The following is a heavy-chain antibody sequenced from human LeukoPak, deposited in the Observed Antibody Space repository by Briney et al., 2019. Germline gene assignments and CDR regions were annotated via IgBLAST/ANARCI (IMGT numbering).Heavy chain of an antibody. CDR3: AKVSLNMVNDAFDI. D-gene: IGHD4/OR15-4a*01. CDR1: KFTFSTYS. J-gene: IGHJ3*02. Sequence: GGSLRLSCVASKFTFSTYSMTWVRQAPGKGLEWVSSVSSSGSISYADSVKGRFTISRDNSKNTLYLQMNGLRAEDTAMYYCAKVSLNMVNDAFDIWGQGTMVSVSS. CDR2: VSSSGSI. V-gene: IGHV3-21*01.